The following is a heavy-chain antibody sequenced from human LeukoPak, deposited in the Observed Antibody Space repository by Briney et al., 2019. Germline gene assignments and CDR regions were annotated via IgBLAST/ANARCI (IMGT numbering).Heavy chain of an antibody. Sequence: SETLSLTCTVSGGSISSYYWSWIRQPPGKGLEWIGEINHSGSTNYNPSLKSRVTISVDTSKNQFSLKLSSVTAADTAVYYCARARYSSSWYRRYYFDYWGQGTLVTVSS. CDR1: GGSISSYY. J-gene: IGHJ4*02. CDR3: ARARYSSSWYRRYYFDY. D-gene: IGHD6-13*01. CDR2: INHSGST. V-gene: IGHV4-34*01.